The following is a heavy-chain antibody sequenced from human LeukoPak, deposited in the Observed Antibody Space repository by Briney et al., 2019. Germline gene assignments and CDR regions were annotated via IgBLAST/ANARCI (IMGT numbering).Heavy chain of an antibody. J-gene: IGHJ6*03. CDR2: IYTSGST. Sequence: SQTLSLTCTVSGGSISSGSYYWSWIRQPAGKGLEWIGRIYTSGSTNYNPSLKSRVPISVDTSKNQFSLKLSSVTAADTAVYYCAREFVDTAMAQYYYYYYYYMDVWGKGTTVTVSS. D-gene: IGHD5-18*01. CDR3: AREFVDTAMAQYYYYYYYYMDV. CDR1: GGSISSGSYY. V-gene: IGHV4-61*02.